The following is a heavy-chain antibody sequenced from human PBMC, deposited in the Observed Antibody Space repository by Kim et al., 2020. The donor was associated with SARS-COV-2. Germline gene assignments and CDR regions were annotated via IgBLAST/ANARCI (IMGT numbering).Heavy chain of an antibody. J-gene: IGHJ3*02. D-gene: IGHD3-3*01. V-gene: IGHV4-31*02. CDR3: ARAGDTIFGVVSAFDI. Sequence: SLKSRVTISVDTAKNQFSLKLGSVTAADTAVYYCARAGDTIFGVVSAFDIWGQGTMVTVSS.